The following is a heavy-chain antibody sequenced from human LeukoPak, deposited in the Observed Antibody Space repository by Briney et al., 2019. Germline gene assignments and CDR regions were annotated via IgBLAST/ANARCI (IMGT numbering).Heavy chain of an antibody. CDR1: GFTFSSYS. CDR3: ARDRGYSYVEDAFDI. CDR2: ISRSGRHT. D-gene: IGHD5-18*01. Sequence: GGSLRLSCAASGFTFSSYSMNWVRQAPGKGLEWLSSISRSGRHTYYAGSVKGRFTICRDNAKNSLYLQMNSLRAEDTAVYYCARDRGYSYVEDAFDIWGQGTMVTVSS. J-gene: IGHJ3*02. V-gene: IGHV3-21*01.